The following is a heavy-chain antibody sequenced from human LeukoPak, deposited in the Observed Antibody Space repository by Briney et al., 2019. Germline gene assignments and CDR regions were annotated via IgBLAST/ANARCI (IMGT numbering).Heavy chain of an antibody. Sequence: SETLSLTCTVSGASITSSGYYWGWIRQPPGKGLEWIGTIYHSGSTYYNPSLKSRVTISVDTSKNQFSLRLTSVTAAATAAYSCARDFRMTMVVYWGQGALVTVSS. V-gene: IGHV4-39*07. J-gene: IGHJ4*02. CDR3: ARDFRMTMVVY. CDR2: IYHSGST. D-gene: IGHD4/OR15-4a*01. CDR1: GASITSSGYY.